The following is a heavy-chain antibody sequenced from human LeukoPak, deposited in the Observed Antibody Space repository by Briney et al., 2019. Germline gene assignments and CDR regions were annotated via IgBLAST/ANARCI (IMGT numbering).Heavy chain of an antibody. CDR3: ARGTKTGNTGYDWSY. V-gene: IGHV4-59*01. CDR1: GASISPYY. CDR2: IYYTGST. D-gene: IGHD5-12*01. J-gene: IGHJ4*02. Sequence: SETLSLTCSVSGASISPYYWTWIRQPPGRGLEWMGYIYYTGSTTDNSSLKSRVTMSVDTATNQFTLELSSVTAADTAVYYCARGTKTGNTGYDWSYWGQGSLDTVSS.